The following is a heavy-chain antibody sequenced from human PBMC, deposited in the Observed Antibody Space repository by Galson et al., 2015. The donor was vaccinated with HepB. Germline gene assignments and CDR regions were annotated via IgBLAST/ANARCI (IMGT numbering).Heavy chain of an antibody. Sequence: SLRLSCAASGFTFSSYAMHWVRQAPGQGLDYVSAISSGGGSTDYADSVKGRFTISRDNSKNTLYLQMSSLRAEGTAVYYCVKGRYTHDIWGQGTMVTVSS. CDR2: ISSGGGST. D-gene: IGHD5-18*01. CDR1: GFTFSSYA. J-gene: IGHJ3*02. CDR3: VKGRYTHDI. V-gene: IGHV3-64D*06.